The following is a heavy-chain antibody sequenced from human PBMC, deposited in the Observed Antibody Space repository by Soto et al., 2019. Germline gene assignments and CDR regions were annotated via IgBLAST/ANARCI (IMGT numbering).Heavy chain of an antibody. V-gene: IGHV1-3*01. CDR2: INAGNGNT. Sequence: ASVKVSCKASGYTFTSYAMHWVRQAPGQRLEWMGWINAGNGNTKYSQKFQGRVTITRDTSASTAYMELSSLRSEDTAVYYCARDMEQWLVRGWFDPWGQGTLVTVSS. J-gene: IGHJ5*02. D-gene: IGHD6-19*01. CDR3: ARDMEQWLVRGWFDP. CDR1: GYTFTSYA.